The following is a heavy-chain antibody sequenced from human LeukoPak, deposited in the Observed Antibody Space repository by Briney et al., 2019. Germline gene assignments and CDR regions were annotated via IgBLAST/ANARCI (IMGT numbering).Heavy chain of an antibody. D-gene: IGHD3-22*01. Sequence: PGGSLRLSCAASGFTFSSYWMHWVRQAPGKGLVWVSRINSDGSSTSYADSAKGRFTISRDNAKNTLYLQMNSLRAEDTAVYYCARAFYYYDSSGYPGGYYMDVWGKGTTVTVSS. CDR3: ARAFYYYDSSGYPGGYYMDV. CDR2: INSDGSST. J-gene: IGHJ6*03. CDR1: GFTFSSYW. V-gene: IGHV3-74*01.